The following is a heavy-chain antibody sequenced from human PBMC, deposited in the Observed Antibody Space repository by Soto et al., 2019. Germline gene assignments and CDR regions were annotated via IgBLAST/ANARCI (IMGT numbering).Heavy chain of an antibody. D-gene: IGHD3-10*02. J-gene: IGHJ6*02. V-gene: IGHV4-4*02. CDR1: GGSISSSNW. CDR3: ASVRGGYYYAMDV. Sequence: SETLSLTCAVSGGSISSSNWWSWVRQPPGKGLEWIGEIYHSGSANYNPSLKSRVTISVDKSKNQFSLKLSSVTAADTAVYYCASVRGGYYYAMDVWGQGTTVTVSS. CDR2: IYHSGSA.